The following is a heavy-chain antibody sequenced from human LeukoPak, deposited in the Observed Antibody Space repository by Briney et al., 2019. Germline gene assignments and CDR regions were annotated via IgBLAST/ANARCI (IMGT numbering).Heavy chain of an antibody. CDR2: IYPGDSDT. Sequence: GESLKISCKVSGYSFPSYWITWVRQVPGKGLEWMGIIYPGDSDTRYSPSFQGQVTISADKSISTAYLQWSSLKASDTAMYYCALGSGYHTTPRLPPLYWGQGTLVTVSS. CDR3: ALGSGYHTTPRLPPLY. CDR1: GYSFPSYW. V-gene: IGHV5-51*01. D-gene: IGHD3-22*01. J-gene: IGHJ4*02.